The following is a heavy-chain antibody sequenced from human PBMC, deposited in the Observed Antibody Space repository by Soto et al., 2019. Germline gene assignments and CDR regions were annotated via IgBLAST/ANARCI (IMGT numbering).Heavy chain of an antibody. V-gene: IGHV3-11*03. J-gene: IGHJ6*02. Sequence: GGSLRLSCAASGFTFSDYYMSWIRQAPGKGLEWVSYISSSSSYTNYADSVKGRFTISRDNAKNSLYLQMNSLRAEDTAVYYCACIAEAGRNYYYGMDVWGQGTTVTVSS. CDR3: ACIAEAGRNYYYGMDV. CDR2: ISSSSSYT. D-gene: IGHD6-13*01. CDR1: GFTFSDYY.